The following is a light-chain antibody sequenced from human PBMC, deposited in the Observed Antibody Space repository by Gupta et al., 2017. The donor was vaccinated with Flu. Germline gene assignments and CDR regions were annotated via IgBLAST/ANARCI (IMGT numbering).Light chain of an antibody. J-gene: IGKJ2*03. CDR2: GAP. V-gene: IGKV3-20*01. Sequence: IVLTQSPGSLSLSPGEGATISCRASPTVAGSFLAWYQQQPGQAPRLLIYGAPTRASGIPVRFTDSEYRTVSTRTRTMRDIEHFAMYSCTRYVEEHASSF. CDR1: PTVAGSF. CDR3: TRYVEEHASS.